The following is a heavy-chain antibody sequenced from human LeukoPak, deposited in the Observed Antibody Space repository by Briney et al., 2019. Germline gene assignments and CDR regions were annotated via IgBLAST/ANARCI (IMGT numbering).Heavy chain of an antibody. CDR2: IYYSGRT. CDR1: GDSISSSSYY. V-gene: IGHV4-39*01. Sequence: SETLSLACTVPGDSISSSSYYWGWIRQPPGKGLEWIVSIYYSGRTYYNPSLTSRVTISVDTSKRQFSLKLSSVTAADTAVYYCARRGYSDTWRHSPFDYWGQGTLVTVSS. CDR3: ARRGYSDTWRHSPFDY. D-gene: IGHD5-12*01. J-gene: IGHJ4*02.